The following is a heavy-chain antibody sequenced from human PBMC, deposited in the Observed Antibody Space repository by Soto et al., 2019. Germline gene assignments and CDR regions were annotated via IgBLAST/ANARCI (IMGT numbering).Heavy chain of an antibody. V-gene: IGHV4-34*01. Sequence: SETLSLTCAVYCGSFSGYYWSWIRQPPGKGLEWIGEINHSGSTNYNPSLKSRVTISVDTSKNQFSLKLSSVTAADTAVYYCARAAPRYCSGGSCSSGRDYWGQGTLVTVS. CDR2: INHSGST. D-gene: IGHD2-15*01. CDR3: ARAAPRYCSGGSCSSGRDY. CDR1: CGSFSGYY. J-gene: IGHJ4*02.